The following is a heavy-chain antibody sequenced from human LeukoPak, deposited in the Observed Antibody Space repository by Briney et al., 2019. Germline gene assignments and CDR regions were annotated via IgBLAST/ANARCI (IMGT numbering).Heavy chain of an antibody. CDR1: GFTLSSYS. CDR3: ARDKINYFDY. J-gene: IGHJ4*02. V-gene: IGHV3-21*04. CDR2: ITTDIAYM. Sequence: SGGSLRLSCAASGFTLSSYSMSWVRQAPGKGLEWVSTITTDIAYMYFADSVKGRFSMSRDNSKNSLYLQMDSLRAEDTAVYYCARDKINYFDYWGQGTLVTVSS.